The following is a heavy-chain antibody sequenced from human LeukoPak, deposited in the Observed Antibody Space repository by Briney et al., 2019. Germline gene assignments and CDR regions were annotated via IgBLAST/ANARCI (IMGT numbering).Heavy chain of an antibody. V-gene: IGHV1-18*01. D-gene: IGHD3-22*01. CDR3: ARDGDYDSSGYYFWC. CDR2: ISAYNGNT. CDR1: GYTFTSYG. J-gene: IGHJ4*02. Sequence: ASVKVSCKASGYTFTSYGISWVRQAPGQGLEWIGWISAYNGNTNYAQKLQGRVTMTTDTSTSTAYMELRSLRSDDTAVYYCARDGDYDSSGYYFWCWGQGTLVTVSS.